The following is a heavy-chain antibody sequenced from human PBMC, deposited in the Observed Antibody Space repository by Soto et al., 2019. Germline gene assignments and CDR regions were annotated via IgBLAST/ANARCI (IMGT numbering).Heavy chain of an antibody. V-gene: IGHV1-46*01. CDR3: ARDRPGDYDYVWGSYRSRYFDY. D-gene: IGHD3-16*02. Sequence: ASVKVSCKASGYTFTSYYMHWVRQAPGQGLEWMGIINPSGGSTSYAQKFQGRVTMTRDTSTSTVYMELSSLRSEDTAVYYCARDRPGDYDYVWGSYRSRYFDYWGQGTLGTVSA. CDR1: GYTFTSYY. CDR2: INPSGGST. J-gene: IGHJ4*02.